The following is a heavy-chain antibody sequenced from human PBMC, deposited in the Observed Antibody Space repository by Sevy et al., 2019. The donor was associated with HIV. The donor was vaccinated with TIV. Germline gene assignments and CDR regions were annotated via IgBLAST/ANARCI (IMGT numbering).Heavy chain of an antibody. Sequence: SETLSLTCTVSGGSISSYYWSWIRQPPGKGLEWIGYIYYSGSTNYKPSLKSRVTISVDTSKNQFSLKLSSMTAADTAVYYCARAPIAAAGSFDWSHEPYYFDYWGQGTLVTVSS. J-gene: IGHJ4*02. V-gene: IGHV4-59*01. D-gene: IGHD6-13*01. CDR3: ARAPIAAAGSFDWSHEPYYFDY. CDR1: GGSISSYY. CDR2: IYYSGST.